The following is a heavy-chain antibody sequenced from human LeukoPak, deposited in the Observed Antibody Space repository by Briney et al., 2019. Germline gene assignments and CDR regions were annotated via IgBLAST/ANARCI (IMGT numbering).Heavy chain of an antibody. V-gene: IGHV4-4*09. CDR2: ISTSGST. J-gene: IGHJ6*03. CDR1: GGSISSYY. CDR3: ARLNAYDFWSGYGYYYYYMDV. Sequence: SETLSLTCTVSGGSISSYYWSWIRQPPGKGLEWIGYISTSGSTNYNTSLKSRVTISGDTSKNQYYLKLRSVTDAATAVYYCARLNAYDFWSGYGYYYYYMDVWGKGTTVTVSS. D-gene: IGHD3-3*01.